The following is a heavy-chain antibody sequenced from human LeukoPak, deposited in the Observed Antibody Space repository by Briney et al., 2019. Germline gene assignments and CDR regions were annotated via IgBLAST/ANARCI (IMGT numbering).Heavy chain of an antibody. J-gene: IGHJ4*02. V-gene: IGHV3-30*03. Sequence: PGGSLRLSCAASGFMFRNYGMHWVRQAPGKGLEWVATISYDGSNKYYADSVKGRFTISRDNSKNTLYLQMNSLRAEDTAVYYCAREGYYDSSGYYGYWGQGTLVTVSS. CDR3: AREGYYDSSGYYGY. CDR2: ISYDGSNK. CDR1: GFMFRNYG. D-gene: IGHD3-22*01.